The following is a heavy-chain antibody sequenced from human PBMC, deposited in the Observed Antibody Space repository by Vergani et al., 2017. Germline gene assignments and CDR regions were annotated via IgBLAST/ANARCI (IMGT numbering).Heavy chain of an antibody. CDR3: VRRHVDY. J-gene: IGHJ4*02. CDR2: SSGSGGNS. V-gene: IGHV3-23*01. Sequence: DVQLLESGGGVVQPGGSLRLFCAAFGFPFTEHGLGWVRHAPGEALEWVSFSSGSGGNSYYAVSVKGRFTMSRDDSKNTFYLQMNRLRVEDTAVYYCVRRHVDYWGQGALVTVSS. CDR1: GFPFTEHG.